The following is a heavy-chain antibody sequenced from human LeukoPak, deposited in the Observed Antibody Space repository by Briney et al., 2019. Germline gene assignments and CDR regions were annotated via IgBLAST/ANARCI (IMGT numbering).Heavy chain of an antibody. V-gene: IGHV3-7*01. CDR2: IKQDGSEK. CDR3: AKAYYDSSGFH. J-gene: IGHJ4*02. Sequence: GGSLRLSCAASGFIFRSHWMSWVRQAPGKGLEWVANIKQDGSEKYYVDSVKGRFSISRDNAKNSLYLQMNSLRAEDSAVYYCAKAYYDSSGFHWGQGTLVTVSS. D-gene: IGHD3-22*01. CDR1: GFIFRSHW.